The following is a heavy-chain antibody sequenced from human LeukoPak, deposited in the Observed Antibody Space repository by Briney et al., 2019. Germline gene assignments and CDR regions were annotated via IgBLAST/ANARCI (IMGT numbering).Heavy chain of an antibody. J-gene: IGHJ5*02. CDR2: ISYDGSHK. Sequence: AGGSLRLSCAASGFTFSHYGMHWVRQAPGKGLEWVAVISYDGSHKYYADSVKGRFSISRDNSKNTLYLQMNSLRADDTAVYYCAKGARGDTVTSIVGLNWFDPWGQGTLVTVSS. D-gene: IGHD4-17*01. CDR1: GFTFSHYG. CDR3: AKGARGDTVTSIVGLNWFDP. V-gene: IGHV3-30*18.